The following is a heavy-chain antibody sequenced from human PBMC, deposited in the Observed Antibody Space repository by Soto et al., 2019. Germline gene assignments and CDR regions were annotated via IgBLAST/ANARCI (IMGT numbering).Heavy chain of an antibody. CDR2: ISSSSSYI. J-gene: IGHJ6*02. D-gene: IGHD2-15*01. Sequence: GGSLRLSCAASGFTFSSYNMNWVRQAPGKGLEWVSSISSSSSYIYYADSVKGRFTISRDNAKNSLYLQMNSLRAEDTAVYYCASTRSDGYNNNYYYYGMDVWGQGTTVTVSS. CDR1: GFTFSSYN. V-gene: IGHV3-21*01. CDR3: ASTRSDGYNNNYYYYGMDV.